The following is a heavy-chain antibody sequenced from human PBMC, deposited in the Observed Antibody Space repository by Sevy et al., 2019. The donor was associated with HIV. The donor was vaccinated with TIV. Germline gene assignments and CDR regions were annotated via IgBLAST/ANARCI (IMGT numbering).Heavy chain of an antibody. CDR3: ARDALFPFVVVVAATDHDAFDI. J-gene: IGHJ3*02. Sequence: LPETLSLTCTVSGGSISSYYWSWIRQPAGKGLEWIGRIYTSGSTNYNPSLKSRVTMSVDTSKNQFSLKLSSVTAADTAVYYCARDALFPFVVVVAATDHDAFDIWGQGTMVTVSS. CDR1: GGSISSYY. V-gene: IGHV4-4*07. CDR2: IYTSGST. D-gene: IGHD2-15*01.